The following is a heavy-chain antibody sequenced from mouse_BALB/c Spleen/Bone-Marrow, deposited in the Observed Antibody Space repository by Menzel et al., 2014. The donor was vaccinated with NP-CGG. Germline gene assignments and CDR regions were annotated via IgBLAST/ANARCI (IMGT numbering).Heavy chain of an antibody. CDR3: TRGRPWDFDY. V-gene: IGHV1S81*02. CDR2: INPSNGGT. Sequence: QVHVKQSGAELVKPGASVKLSCKASGYTFTSYYMYWVKQRPGQGLEWIGEINPSNGGTNFNEKFKSRATLTVDKSSSTAYMQLSSLTSEDSAVYYCTRGRPWDFDYWGQGTTLTVSS. D-gene: IGHD4-1*01. CDR1: GYTFTSYY. J-gene: IGHJ2*01.